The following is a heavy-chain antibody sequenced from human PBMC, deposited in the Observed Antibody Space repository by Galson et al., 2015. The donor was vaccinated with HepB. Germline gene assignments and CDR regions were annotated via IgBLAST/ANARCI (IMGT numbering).Heavy chain of an antibody. CDR1: GYTLTELS. V-gene: IGHV1-24*01. CDR3: ATDHRHDYGDYYYGY. J-gene: IGHJ4*02. D-gene: IGHD4-17*01. Sequence: SVKVSCKVSGYTLTELSMHWVRQAPGKGLEWMGGFDPEDGETIYAQKFQGRVTMTEDTSTDTAYMELSSLRSEDTAVYYCATDHRHDYGDYYYGYWGQGTLVTVSS. CDR2: FDPEDGET.